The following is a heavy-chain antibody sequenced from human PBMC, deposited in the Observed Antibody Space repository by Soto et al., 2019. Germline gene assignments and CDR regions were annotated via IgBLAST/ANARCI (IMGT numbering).Heavy chain of an antibody. J-gene: IGHJ4*02. V-gene: IGHV1-69*13. CDR1: GYTFTGYY. Sequence: SVKVSCKASGYTFTGYYMHWVRQAPGQGLEWMGGIIPIFGTANYAQKFQGRVTITADESTSTAYMELSSLRSEDTAVYYCARATTTGPFDYWGQGTLVTVSS. D-gene: IGHD1-26*01. CDR2: IIPIFGTA. CDR3: ARATTTGPFDY.